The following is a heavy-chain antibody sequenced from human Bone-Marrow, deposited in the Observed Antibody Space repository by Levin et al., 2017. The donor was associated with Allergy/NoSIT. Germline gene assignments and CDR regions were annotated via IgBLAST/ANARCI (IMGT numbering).Heavy chain of an antibody. D-gene: IGHD2-15*01. J-gene: IGHJ3*02. Sequence: ETLSLTCAASGFTFDDYTMHWVRQAPGKGLEWVALISWDGSKTYYGDSVKGRFTISRDNSQNSLFLQMNSLRTEDTALYYCVRDGGYCSGGTCLGTFDIWGQGTVVTVSS. CDR1: GFTFDDYT. CDR2: ISWDGSKT. CDR3: VRDGGYCSGGTCLGTFDI. V-gene: IGHV3-43*01.